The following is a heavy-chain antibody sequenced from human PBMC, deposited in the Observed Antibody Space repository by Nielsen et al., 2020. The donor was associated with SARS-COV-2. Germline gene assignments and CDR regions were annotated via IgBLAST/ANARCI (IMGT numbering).Heavy chain of an antibody. Sequence: SVKVSCKASGGTFSSYAISWVRQAPGQGLEWMGGIIPIFGTANYAQKLQGRVTMTTDTSTSTAYMELRSLRSDDTAVYYCASTWFGESAADYWGQGTLVTVSS. CDR3: ASTWFGESAADY. J-gene: IGHJ4*02. CDR2: IIPIFGTA. V-gene: IGHV1-69*05. CDR1: GGTFSSYA. D-gene: IGHD3-10*01.